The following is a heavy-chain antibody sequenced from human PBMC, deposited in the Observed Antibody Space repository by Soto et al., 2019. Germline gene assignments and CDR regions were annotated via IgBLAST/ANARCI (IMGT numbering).Heavy chain of an antibody. CDR2: NYHSGTT. D-gene: IGHD5-12*01. J-gene: IGHJ4*02. V-gene: IGHV4-59*01. CDR1: GVTISTYY. CDR3: VREAYIGYGHAIDH. Sequence: SETLSLTCAVSGVTISTYYWSWIRQPPGKGLEWIGYNYHSGTTNYNPSIKSRVTISVDTSKNQFYLRLTSVTAADTAIYYCVREAYIGYGHAIDHWGQGIMVTVYS.